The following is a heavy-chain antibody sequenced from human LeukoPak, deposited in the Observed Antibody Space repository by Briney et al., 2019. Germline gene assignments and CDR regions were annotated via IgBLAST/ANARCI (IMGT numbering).Heavy chain of an antibody. CDR2: IYYSGST. Sequence: SETLSLTCTVSGDSISSSSSYWGWIRQPPGEGLEWIGSIYYSGSTYYNTSLKSRVTISVDTSKNQFSLRLNSVTAADTAVYYCAEGQQLVLWGYWGQGTLVTVSS. D-gene: IGHD6-13*01. J-gene: IGHJ4*02. CDR1: GDSISSSSSY. V-gene: IGHV4-39*01. CDR3: AEGQQLVLWGY.